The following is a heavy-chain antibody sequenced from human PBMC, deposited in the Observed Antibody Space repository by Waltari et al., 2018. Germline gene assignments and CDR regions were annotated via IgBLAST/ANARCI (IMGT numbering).Heavy chain of an antibody. CDR3: ARVEMATVGTGYYYGMDV. Sequence: QFQLLQSGAEVKKPWSSVKVSCKASGGTFSSYAISWVRPSPGPRLEWRGRLIPNFGTANYAQKFQGRVKMTADNTTSTAYMELSSLRSEDTAVDYWARVEMATVGTGYYYGMDVWGQGTTVTVSS. CDR1: GGTFSSYA. J-gene: IGHJ6*02. D-gene: IGHD2-21*02. CDR2: LIPNFGTA. V-gene: IGHV1-69*08.